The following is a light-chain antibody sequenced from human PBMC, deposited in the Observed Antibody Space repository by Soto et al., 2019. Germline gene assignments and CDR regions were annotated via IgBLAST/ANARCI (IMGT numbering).Light chain of an antibody. Sequence: IVLTQTPGTLSVSPGERATLSCRASQSVSSSYLAWYQQKPGQAPRLLIYGASSRATGIPDRFSGSGSGTDFTLTISRLEPEDFAVYYCQQYGSSRTFCQGTMVDI. V-gene: IGKV3-20*01. CDR3: QQYGSSRT. CDR2: GAS. J-gene: IGKJ1*01. CDR1: QSVSSSY.